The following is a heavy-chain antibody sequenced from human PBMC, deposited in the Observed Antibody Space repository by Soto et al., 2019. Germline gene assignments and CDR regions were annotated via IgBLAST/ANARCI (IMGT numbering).Heavy chain of an antibody. CDR3: ARGLITGSHYSGGWYYFDS. V-gene: IGHV4-39*01. CDR1: GGSISSSNYY. D-gene: IGHD6-19*01. CDR2: IDYSGST. J-gene: IGHJ4*02. Sequence: LSLTCTVSGGSISSSNYYWGWIRQPPGKGLEWIGSIDYSGSTYYNPSLRSRVTISVDTSKNQFSLKLSSVTAADTAVYYCARGLITGSHYSGGWYYFDSWGQGTQVTVSS.